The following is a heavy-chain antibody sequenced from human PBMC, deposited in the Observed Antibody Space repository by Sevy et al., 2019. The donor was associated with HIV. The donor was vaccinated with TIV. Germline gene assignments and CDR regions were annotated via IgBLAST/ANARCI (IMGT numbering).Heavy chain of an antibody. J-gene: IGHJ4*02. CDR2: IQHDGSNK. D-gene: IGHD3-16*01. CDR3: VKEGGGGGGDH. Sequence: GGSLRLSCAASGFSFSSYGMHWVRQAPGKGLEWMSYIQHDGSNKDYADSVKGRFTISRDNSKNTLYLQMNSRRVEDTAVFYCVKEGGGGGGDHWGQGTLVTVSS. V-gene: IGHV3-30*02. CDR1: GFSFSSYG.